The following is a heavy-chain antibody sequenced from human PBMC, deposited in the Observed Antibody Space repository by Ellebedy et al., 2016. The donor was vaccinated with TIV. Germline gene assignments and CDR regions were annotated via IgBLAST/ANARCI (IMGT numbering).Heavy chain of an antibody. CDR2: INPSAGYT. CDR1: GYTFTSYY. Sequence: ASVKVSCXASGYTFTSYYMHWVRQAPGQGLEWMGIINPSAGYTNYAQKFQGRVTLTRDTSTSTVYMELSSLRSDDTAMYYCAREGDLPRGNWFDPWGQGTLVTVSS. D-gene: IGHD3-16*01. J-gene: IGHJ5*02. V-gene: IGHV1-46*01. CDR3: AREGDLPRGNWFDP.